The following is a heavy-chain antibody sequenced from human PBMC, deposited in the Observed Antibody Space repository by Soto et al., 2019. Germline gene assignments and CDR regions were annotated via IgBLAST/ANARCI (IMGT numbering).Heavy chain of an antibody. D-gene: IGHD2-15*01. CDR3: AGGVAGLDV. V-gene: IGHV3-74*01. CDR1: GLSFNIYW. J-gene: IGHJ6*02. Sequence: EVQLVESGGGLVQPGGSLRLSCAASGLSFNIYWMHWVRQVPGKGLVWLARINSDGSHTIYVDSVKGRFTISRDNAKSTVFLQMDSLRDEDTGVYYCAGGVAGLDVWGQGTTVTVSS. CDR2: INSDGSHT.